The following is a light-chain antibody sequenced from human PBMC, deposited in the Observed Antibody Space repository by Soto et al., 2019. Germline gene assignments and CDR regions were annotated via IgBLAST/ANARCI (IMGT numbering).Light chain of an antibody. CDR3: QQLNSYPLT. Sequence: IQLTQSPSSLSASVGDGVTITCRASQGISSYLAWYQQKPGKAPKLLIYAASTLQSGVPSRFSGSGSGTDFTLTIISLQPEDFATYYCQQLNSYPLTFGGGTKVDIK. J-gene: IGKJ4*01. CDR1: QGISSY. CDR2: AAS. V-gene: IGKV1-9*01.